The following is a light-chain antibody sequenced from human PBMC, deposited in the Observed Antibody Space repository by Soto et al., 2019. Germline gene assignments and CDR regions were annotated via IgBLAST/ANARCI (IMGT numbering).Light chain of an antibody. Sequence: DIVLTQSPATLSLSPGERATLSCGASQSITNNYLAWYQQKPGLAPRLLIYDTSKRATGIPDRFSGSGSGTDFTLTISRLEPKDCAAYYCQQFGSLITFGGGTKVDI. CDR2: DTS. V-gene: IGKV3D-20*01. CDR1: QSITNNY. CDR3: QQFGSLIT. J-gene: IGKJ4*01.